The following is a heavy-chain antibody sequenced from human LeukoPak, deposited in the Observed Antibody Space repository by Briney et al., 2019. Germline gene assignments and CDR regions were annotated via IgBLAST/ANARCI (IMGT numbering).Heavy chain of an antibody. D-gene: IGHD2-15*01. J-gene: IGHJ4*02. Sequence: GGSLRLSCSASGFTFSSYAMSWVRQAPGKGLEWVAHIKEDGGEKHYVDPVKGRFTISRDNAKNSLYLQMNSLRAEDTAMYYCVRDRGYCSGGTCYALWDYWGQGTLVTVSS. CDR1: GFTFSSYA. CDR3: VRDRGYCSGGTCYALWDY. V-gene: IGHV3-7*01. CDR2: IKEDGGEK.